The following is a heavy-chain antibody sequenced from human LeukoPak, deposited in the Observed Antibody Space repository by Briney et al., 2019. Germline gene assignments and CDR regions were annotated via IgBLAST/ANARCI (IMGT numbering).Heavy chain of an antibody. D-gene: IGHD3-22*01. CDR1: GFFSSDSA. V-gene: IGHV3-23*01. CDR2: ISVSGGST. CDR3: AKGNYYFDSSGYFHFDY. J-gene: IGHJ4*02. Sequence: GGSLRLSCAASGFFSSDSAMAWVRQAPGKGLEWVSSISVSGGSTYYADSVKGRFTISRDNSKNTLYLQMNSLRAEDTAVYYCAKGNYYFDSSGYFHFDYWGQGTLVTVSS.